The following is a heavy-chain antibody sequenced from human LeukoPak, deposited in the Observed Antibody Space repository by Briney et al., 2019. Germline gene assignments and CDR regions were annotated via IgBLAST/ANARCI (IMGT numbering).Heavy chain of an antibody. CDR2: RYHRGST. V-gene: IGHV4-38-2*02. J-gene: IGHJ4*02. CDR1: GYSISSGYY. CDR3: ARGQWLVGGDYFDY. Sequence: SETLSLTCTISGYSISSGYYWGWIRQPPGKGLEWIGSRYHRGSTYYNPSLKSRVTISVDTSKNQFSLKLSSVTAADTAVYYCARGQWLVGGDYFDYWGQGTLVTVSS. D-gene: IGHD6-19*01.